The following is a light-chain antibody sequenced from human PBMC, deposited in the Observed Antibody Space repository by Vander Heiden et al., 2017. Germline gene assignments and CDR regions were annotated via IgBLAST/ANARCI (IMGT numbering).Light chain of an antibody. V-gene: IGKV1-27*01. CDR3: QKYNSGTLT. CDR2: AAS. CDR1: QGISYY. J-gene: IGKJ4*01. Sequence: LQMTQSPSSLSASVGDRVTITCRASQGISYYLAWYQQKPGKVPKLLIYAASTLQTGVPSRFSGSGSGTDFTLTISSLQPEDVATYYCQKYNSGTLTFGGGTKVEIK.